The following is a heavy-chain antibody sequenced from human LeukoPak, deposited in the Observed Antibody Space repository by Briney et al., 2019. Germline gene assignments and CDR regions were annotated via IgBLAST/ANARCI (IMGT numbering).Heavy chain of an antibody. J-gene: IGHJ4*02. CDR2: IYPGDSDT. D-gene: IGHD3-3*01. Sequence: GESLKISCKASGYIFSNYWIAWVRQMPGKGLEWMGIIYPGDSDTRYNPSFQGQVTISADKSISTAYLQWSSLKASDTAMYYCARKAVDFWSGYSYWGQGTLVTVSS. CDR3: ARKAVDFWSGYSY. V-gene: IGHV5-51*01. CDR1: GYIFSNYW.